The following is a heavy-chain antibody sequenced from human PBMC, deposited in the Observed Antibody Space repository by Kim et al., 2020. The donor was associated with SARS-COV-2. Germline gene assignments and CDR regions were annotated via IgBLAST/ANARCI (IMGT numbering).Heavy chain of an antibody. CDR3: ARDSINSSSWFPYFDY. CDR2: IYYSGST. D-gene: IGHD6-13*01. J-gene: IGHJ4*02. Sequence: SETLSLTCTVSGGSISSSSYYWGWIRQPPGKGLEWIGSIYYSGSTYYNPSLKSRVTISVDTSKNQFSLKLSSVTAADTAVYYCARDSINSSSWFPYFDYWGQGTLVTVSS. CDR1: GGSISSSSYY. V-gene: IGHV4-39*07.